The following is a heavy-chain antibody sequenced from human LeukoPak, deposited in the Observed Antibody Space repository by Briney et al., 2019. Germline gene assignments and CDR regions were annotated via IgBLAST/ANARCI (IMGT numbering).Heavy chain of an antibody. CDR3: AKDHYWSIDY. J-gene: IGHJ4*02. Sequence: GGSLRLSCAASGFDFSSNWMHWVRHAPGQGLVWVSRIKGDGISTNYADSVKGRFTISRDIAKNTLYLQMTSLRAEDTGVYYCAKDHYWSIDYWGRGTLVTVSS. D-gene: IGHD3-3*01. CDR1: GFDFSSNW. CDR2: IKGDGIST. V-gene: IGHV3-74*01.